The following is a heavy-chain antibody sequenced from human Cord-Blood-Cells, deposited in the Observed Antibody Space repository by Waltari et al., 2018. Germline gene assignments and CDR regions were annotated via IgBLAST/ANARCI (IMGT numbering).Heavy chain of an antibody. V-gene: IGHV1-69*01. D-gene: IGHD2-2*02. J-gene: IGHJ6*03. CDR3: ARSDIVVVPAAIRPDYYYMDV. CDR1: GGTFSSYA. CDR2: IIPIFGTA. Sequence: QVQLVQSGAEVKKPGSSVKVSCKASGGTFSSYAISWVRQAPGQGLEWMGGIIPIFGTANYAQRFQGRVTNTADESTSTAYMELSSLRSEDTAVYYCARSDIVVVPAAIRPDYYYMDVWGKGTTVTVSS.